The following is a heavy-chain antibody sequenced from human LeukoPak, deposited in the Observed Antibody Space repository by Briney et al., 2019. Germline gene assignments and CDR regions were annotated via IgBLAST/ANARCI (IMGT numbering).Heavy chain of an antibody. V-gene: IGHV3-23*01. Sequence: GGSLRLSCAASGFIFGSYAMSWVRQAPGKGLEWVSAISGSGGSTYYADSVKGRFTISRDNSKNTLYLQMNSLRAEDTAVYYCAKDHRGRYILTGYSADYWGQGTLVTVSS. J-gene: IGHJ4*02. D-gene: IGHD3-9*01. CDR3: AKDHRGRYILTGYSADY. CDR1: GFIFGSYA. CDR2: ISGSGGST.